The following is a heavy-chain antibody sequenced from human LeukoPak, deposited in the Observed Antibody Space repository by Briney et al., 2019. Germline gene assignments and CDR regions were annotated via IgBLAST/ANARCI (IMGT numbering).Heavy chain of an antibody. CDR2: IYHSGST. V-gene: IGHV4-31*03. Sequence: KTSETLSLTCIVSGGSISSGGYYWSWIRQHPGKGLEWIGYIYHSGSTNYNPSLKSRVTISIDTSKNQFTLQLKSVTPEDTAVYYCVACRDNSCYSETFGFWGQGTTVTVSS. CDR3: VACRDNSCYSETFGF. CDR1: GGSISSGGYY. D-gene: IGHD2-15*01. J-gene: IGHJ3*01.